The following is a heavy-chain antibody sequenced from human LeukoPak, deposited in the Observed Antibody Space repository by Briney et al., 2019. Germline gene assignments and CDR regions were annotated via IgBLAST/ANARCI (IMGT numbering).Heavy chain of an antibody. CDR3: ARRRRVIRGFREGFDY. CDR2: INHSGST. V-gene: IGHV4-34*01. D-gene: IGHD3-10*01. J-gene: IGHJ4*02. Sequence: SETLSLTCAVYGGSFSGYYWSWIRQPPGKGLEWIGEINHSGSTNYNPSLKSRVTISVDTSKNQFSLKLSSVTAADTAVYYCARRRRVIRGFREGFDYWGQGTLVTVSS. CDR1: GGSFSGYY.